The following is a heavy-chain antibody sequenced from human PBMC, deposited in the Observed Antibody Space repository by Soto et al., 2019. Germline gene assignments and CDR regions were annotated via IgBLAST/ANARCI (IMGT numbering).Heavy chain of an antibody. CDR1: GYTFTSYD. CDR2: MNPNSGNT. Sequence: ASVKVSCKASGYTFTSYDINWVRQATGQGLEWMGWMNPNSGNTGYAQKLQGRVTMTRNTSISTAYIELRSMRSEDTAVYYCATQIAVAGTSTTTFDPWGQGTLVTVSS. CDR3: ATQIAVAGTSTTTFDP. V-gene: IGHV1-8*01. J-gene: IGHJ5*02. D-gene: IGHD6-19*01.